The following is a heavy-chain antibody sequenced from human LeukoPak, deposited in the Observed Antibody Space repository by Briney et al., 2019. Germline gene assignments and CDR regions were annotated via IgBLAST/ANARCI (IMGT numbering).Heavy chain of an antibody. CDR3: TTGVTIFGVGPQKFHFDY. Sequence: GGSLRLSCAASGFTFSNAWMSWVRQAPGKGLEWVGRIKSKTDGGTTDYAAPVKGRFTISRDDSKNTLYLQMNSLKTEDTAVYYCTTGVTIFGVGPQKFHFDYWGQGTLVTVSS. J-gene: IGHJ4*02. CDR2: IKSKTDGGTT. CDR1: GFTFSNAW. D-gene: IGHD3-3*01. V-gene: IGHV3-15*01.